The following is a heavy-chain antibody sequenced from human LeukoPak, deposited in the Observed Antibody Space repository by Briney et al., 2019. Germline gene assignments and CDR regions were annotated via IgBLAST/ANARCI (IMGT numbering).Heavy chain of an antibody. CDR1: GDSVTSDNYY. CDR2: IFYSGST. D-gene: IGHD6-19*01. V-gene: IGHV4-61*01. J-gene: IGHJ4*02. CDR3: ARVYGTGWYADY. Sequence: SETLSLTCTVSGDSVTSDNYYWNWIRQPPGKGLEWIGYIFYSGSTNYNPSLKSRPTISLDTSKNQFSLNLHSVTAADTAMYYCARVYGTGWYADYWGQGALVAVSS.